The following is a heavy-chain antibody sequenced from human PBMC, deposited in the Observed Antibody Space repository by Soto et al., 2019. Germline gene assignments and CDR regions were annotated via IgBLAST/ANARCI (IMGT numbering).Heavy chain of an antibody. Sequence: SETLSLTCIVSGDSISSYYWNWIRQPAGKGLEWIGRIYASGSTNYNPSLRSRVTMSVDTSKNQFSLKMTSVTAAETAVYYCERCIQVNPQSTNWFDTSGQGTLVTVSS. D-gene: IGHD5-18*01. CDR3: ERCIQVNPQSTNWFDT. CDR1: GDSISSYY. V-gene: IGHV4-4*07. J-gene: IGHJ5*02. CDR2: IYASGST.